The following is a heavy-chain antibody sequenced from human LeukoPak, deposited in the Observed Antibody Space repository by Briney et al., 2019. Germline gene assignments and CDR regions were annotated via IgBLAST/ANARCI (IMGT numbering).Heavy chain of an antibody. V-gene: IGHV4-34*01. Sequence: SETLSLTCAVYGGSFSGYYWSWIRQPPGKGLEWIGEINHSGSTNYNPSLKSRVTISVDTSKNQFSLKLSSVTAADTAVYYCAGGGYYDSTPDYWGQGTLVTVSS. CDR3: AGGGYYDSTPDY. D-gene: IGHD3-22*01. J-gene: IGHJ4*02. CDR1: GGSFSGYY. CDR2: INHSGST.